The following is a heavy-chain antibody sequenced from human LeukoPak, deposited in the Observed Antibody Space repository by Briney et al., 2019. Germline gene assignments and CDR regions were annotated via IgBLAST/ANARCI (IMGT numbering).Heavy chain of an antibody. V-gene: IGHV4-39*01. CDR3: ARQKAISGSGSLDY. J-gene: IGHJ4*02. Sequence: PSETLSLTCTVSGVSISDSSYFWGWIRQPPGKGLEWIGSMYYTGSTYYSPSLKSRVTISVDTSKNQFSLKLSSVTAADTAVYYCARQKAISGSGSLDYWGQGTLVTVSS. D-gene: IGHD3-10*01. CDR2: MYYTGST. CDR1: GVSISDSSYF.